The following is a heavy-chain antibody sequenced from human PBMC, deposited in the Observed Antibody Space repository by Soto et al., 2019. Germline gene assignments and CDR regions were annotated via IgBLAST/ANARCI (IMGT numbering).Heavy chain of an antibody. D-gene: IGHD6-13*01. V-gene: IGHV4-39*01. CDR2: IYYSGST. Sequence: QLQLQESGPGLVKPSETLSLTCTVSGGSISSSSYYWGWIRQPPGKGLEWIGSIYYSGSTYYNPSLKSRVTISVDTSKNQFSLKLSSVTAADTAVYYCKSSSWQLVDFDYWGQGTLVTVSS. J-gene: IGHJ4*02. CDR3: KSSSWQLVDFDY. CDR1: GGSISSSSYY.